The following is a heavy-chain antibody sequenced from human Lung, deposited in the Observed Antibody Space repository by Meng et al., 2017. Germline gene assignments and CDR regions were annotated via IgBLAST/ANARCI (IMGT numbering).Heavy chain of an antibody. Sequence: WAAGLLKPSETLALTCVVSGGSFSDYYWSWIRQPPGKGLEWIGEINHSGSTNYNPSLESRATISVDTSQNNLSLKLSSVTAADSAVYYCARGPTTMAHDFDYWGQGTLVTVSS. CDR1: GGSFSDYY. V-gene: IGHV4-34*01. J-gene: IGHJ4*02. CDR2: INHSGST. CDR3: ARGPTTMAHDFDY. D-gene: IGHD4-11*01.